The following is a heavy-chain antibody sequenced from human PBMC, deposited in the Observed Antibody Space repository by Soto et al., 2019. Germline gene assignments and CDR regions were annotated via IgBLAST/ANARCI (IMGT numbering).Heavy chain of an antibody. V-gene: IGHV1-69*06. CDR1: GGTFNSYG. D-gene: IGHD6-6*01. CDR2: VIPMFGTA. Sequence: QVQLVQSGAEVKKPGSSVKVSCKASGGTFNSYGFNWVRQAPGQGLEWMGGVIPMFGTANYAQKFQGRVTITADKSTRTSYMEVKSLRSEDTAVSYCARGDDILARRGDYFDYWGQGTQVTVSS. J-gene: IGHJ4*02. CDR3: ARGDDILARRGDYFDY.